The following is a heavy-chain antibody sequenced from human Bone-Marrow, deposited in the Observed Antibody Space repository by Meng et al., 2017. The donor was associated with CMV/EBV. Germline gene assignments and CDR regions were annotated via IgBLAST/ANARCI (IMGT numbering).Heavy chain of an antibody. CDR1: GGSFSGYY. Sequence: GSLRLSCAVYGGSFSGYYWSWIRQPPGKGLEWIGEINHSGSTNYNPSLKSRVTISVDTSKNQFSLKLSSVTAADTAVYYCARHPGRRYDNWFDPWGQGTLVTVSS. D-gene: IGHD1-1*01. CDR2: INHSGST. V-gene: IGHV4-34*01. CDR3: ARHPGRRYDNWFDP. J-gene: IGHJ5*02.